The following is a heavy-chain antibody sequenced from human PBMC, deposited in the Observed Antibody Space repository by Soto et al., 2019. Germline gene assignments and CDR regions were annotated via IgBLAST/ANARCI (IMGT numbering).Heavy chain of an antibody. CDR1: GFTFSSYG. CDR3: ARDLSGSGSYYDAFDI. V-gene: IGHV3-33*01. Sequence: GGSLRLSCAASGFTFSSYGMHWVRQAPGKGLEWVAVIWYDGSNKYYADSVKGRFTISRDNSKNTLYLQMNSLRAEDTAVYYCARDLSGSGSYYDAFDIWGQGTMVTVSS. D-gene: IGHD3-10*01. J-gene: IGHJ3*02. CDR2: IWYDGSNK.